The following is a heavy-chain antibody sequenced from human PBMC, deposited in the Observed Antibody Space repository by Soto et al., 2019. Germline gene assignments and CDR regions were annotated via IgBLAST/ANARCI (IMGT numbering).Heavy chain of an antibody. CDR3: ARDLAAAGPFDC. V-gene: IGHV1-18*01. CDR2: ISAYNGNT. D-gene: IGHD6-13*01. CDR1: GYTFTNYA. J-gene: IGHJ4*02. Sequence: QVQLVQSGAEVKKPGASVKVSCKASGYTFTNYAFSWVRQAPGQGLEWMGWISAYNGNTNYPQKLQGRVTMPTDTSTSTAYLELRSLRSDDTALYYCARDLAAAGPFDCWGQGTLVTVSS.